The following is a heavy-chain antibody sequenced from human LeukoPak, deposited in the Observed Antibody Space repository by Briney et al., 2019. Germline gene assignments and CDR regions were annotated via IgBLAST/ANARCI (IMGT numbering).Heavy chain of an antibody. J-gene: IGHJ5*02. CDR1: GFTFSSYE. CDR2: ISSSGSTI. V-gene: IGHV3-48*03. D-gene: IGHD1-26*01. Sequence: GGSLRLSCAASGFTFSSYEMNWVRQAPGKGLEWVSYISSSGSTIYYADSVKGRFTISRDNANNSRYLQMNSLRAEDTAVYYCARDFYRGFDPWGQGTLVTVSS. CDR3: ARDFYRGFDP.